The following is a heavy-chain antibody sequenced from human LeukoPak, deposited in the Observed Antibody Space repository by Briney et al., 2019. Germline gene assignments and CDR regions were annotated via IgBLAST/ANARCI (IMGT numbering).Heavy chain of an antibody. CDR3: ARHTYYDFWSGYYDAFDI. D-gene: IGHD3-3*01. CDR1: GYSISSGYY. J-gene: IGHJ3*02. V-gene: IGHV4-38-2*02. Sequence: PSETLSLTCTVSGYSISSGYYWGWIRQPPGKGLEWIGSIYHSGSTYYNPSLKSRVTISVDTSKNQFSLKLSSVTAADTAVYYCARHTYYDFWSGYYDAFDIWGQGTMVTVSS. CDR2: IYHSGST.